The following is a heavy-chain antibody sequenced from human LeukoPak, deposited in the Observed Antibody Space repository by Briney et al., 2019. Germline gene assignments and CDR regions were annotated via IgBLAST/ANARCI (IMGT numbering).Heavy chain of an antibody. CDR1: GFTFEASA. J-gene: IGHJ4*02. CDR2: ITGGGEST. V-gene: IGHV3-23*01. CDR3: AKALHGSGLNLFDY. D-gene: IGHD3-10*01. Sequence: GGSLRLSCAASGFTFEASAMSWVRQAPGKGLEWVAVITGGGESTYYADSVKGRFTISRDNSKNTLYLQMNSLRAEDTAVYYCAKALHGSGLNLFDYWGQGTLVTVSS.